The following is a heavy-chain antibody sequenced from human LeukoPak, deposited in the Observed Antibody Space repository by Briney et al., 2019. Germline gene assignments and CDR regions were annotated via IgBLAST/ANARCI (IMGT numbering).Heavy chain of an antibody. CDR1: GGTFNNYA. J-gene: IGHJ5*02. CDR2: INPNSGDT. D-gene: IGHD4-17*01. V-gene: IGHV1-2*02. Sequence: ASVKVSCKASGGTFNNYAISWVRQAPGQGLEWLGWINPNSGDTNYARKFQDRVTMSRDTSITTAYMELSRLTSDDTAVYYCARQTVTTYFGRFDPWGQGTLVTVSS. CDR3: ARQTVTTYFGRFDP.